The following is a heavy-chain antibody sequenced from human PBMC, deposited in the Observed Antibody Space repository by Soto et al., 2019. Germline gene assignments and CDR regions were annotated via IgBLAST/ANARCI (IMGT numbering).Heavy chain of an antibody. V-gene: IGHV4-59*01. Sequence: PSETLSLTCTVSGGSMSSYYWSWIRQPPGKGLEWIGYTYSSGSTNFNPSLKSRVTISVDTSKNQFSLKLRSVTAADTAVYYCARDSIEDGHNTFDYWGQGTLVTVSS. D-gene: IGHD1-1*01. CDR1: GGSMSSYY. J-gene: IGHJ4*02. CDR3: ARDSIEDGHNTFDY. CDR2: TYSSGST.